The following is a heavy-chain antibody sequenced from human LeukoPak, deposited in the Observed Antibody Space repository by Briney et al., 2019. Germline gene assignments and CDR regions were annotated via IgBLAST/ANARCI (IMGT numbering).Heavy chain of an antibody. D-gene: IGHD1-14*01. CDR2: ISSSSSYI. CDR1: GFTFSSYS. J-gene: IGHJ5*02. Sequence: GGSLRLSCAVSGFTFSSYSMNWVRQAPGKGLEWVSSISSSSSYIYYADSVKGRFTISRDNAKNSLYLQMNSLRAEDTAVYYCARDPDVGWNWFDPWGQGTLVTVSS. CDR3: ARDPDVGWNWFDP. V-gene: IGHV3-21*01.